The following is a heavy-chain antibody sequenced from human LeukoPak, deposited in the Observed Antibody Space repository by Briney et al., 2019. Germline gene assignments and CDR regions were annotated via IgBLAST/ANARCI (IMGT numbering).Heavy chain of an antibody. CDR3: ASSSNWFDRSDY. V-gene: IGHV4-38-2*02. D-gene: IGHD6-13*01. J-gene: IGHJ4*02. Sequence: SETLSLTCTVSGYSISSGYYWGWIRQPPGKGLEWIGFGSVYYSGNTYFNPSLKSRVTISIDTSNNQVSLRLTSVTAADTAVYYCASSSNWFDRSDYWGQGTLVTVSS. CDR1: GYSISSGYY. CDR2: VYYSGNT.